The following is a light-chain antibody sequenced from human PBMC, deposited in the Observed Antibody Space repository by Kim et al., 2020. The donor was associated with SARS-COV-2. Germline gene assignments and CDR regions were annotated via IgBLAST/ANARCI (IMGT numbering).Light chain of an antibody. CDR1: QGIRND. V-gene: IGKV1-17*01. CDR3: IQHNSYPLT. CDR2: AAS. J-gene: IGKJ4*01. Sequence: DIQMTQSPSSLSASVGDRVTITCRAGQGIRNDLSCYQQKPGKAPKRLIYAASSLQSGVPSRFSGSGSGTEFTLPISSLQREDFGTYYCIQHNSYPLTFGGGTKVDIK.